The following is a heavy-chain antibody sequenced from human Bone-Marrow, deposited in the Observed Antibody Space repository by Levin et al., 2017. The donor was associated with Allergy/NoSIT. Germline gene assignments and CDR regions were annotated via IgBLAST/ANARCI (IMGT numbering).Heavy chain of an antibody. CDR1: GIPVSPNY. Sequence: EASVKVSCITSGIPVSPNYMSWVRQAPGKGLESVSVIYSGGTTYYADSVKGRFTISRDNSKNTLFLQMSSLRAEDTAVYYCHIYGYWGQGTLVTVSS. CDR2: IYSGGTT. J-gene: IGHJ4*02. V-gene: IGHV3-53*01. CDR3: HIYGY. D-gene: IGHD5-18*01.